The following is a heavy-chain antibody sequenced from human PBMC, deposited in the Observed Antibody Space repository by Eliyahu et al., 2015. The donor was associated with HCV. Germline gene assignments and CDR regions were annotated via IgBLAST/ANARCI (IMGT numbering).Heavy chain of an antibody. CDR2: IYYSGST. CDR1: GGSISSSSXX. CDR3: ASILGVNIVVVPAAIPDAFDI. V-gene: IGHV4-39*01. J-gene: IGHJ3*02. D-gene: IGHD2-2*01. Sequence: QLQLQESGPGLVKPSETLSLXCTVSGGSISSSSXXWGWIRQPPGKGLEWIGSIYYSGSTYYNPSLKSRVTISVDTSKNQFSLKLSSVTAADTAVYYCASILGVNIVVVPAAIPDAFDIWGQGTMVTVSS.